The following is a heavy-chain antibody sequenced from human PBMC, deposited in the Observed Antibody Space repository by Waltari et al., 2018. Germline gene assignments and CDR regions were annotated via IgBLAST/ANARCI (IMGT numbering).Heavy chain of an antibody. CDR2: INPYNGNT. V-gene: IGHV1-18*01. D-gene: IGHD2-2*01. CDR1: GYTFINYG. CDR3: AREGSASCYD. Sequence: QVQLVQSEAEMKKPGASVKVSCKASGYTFINYGIVWVRQAPGQGLEWMGWINPYNGNTKYTQKFQGRVTMTTDTSTGTAYMELRSLRSDDTAVFYCAREGSASCYDWGQGTLVTVSS. J-gene: IGHJ4*02.